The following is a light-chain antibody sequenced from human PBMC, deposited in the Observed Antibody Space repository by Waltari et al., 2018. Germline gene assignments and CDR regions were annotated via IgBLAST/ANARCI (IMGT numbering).Light chain of an antibody. J-gene: IGKJ1*01. CDR2: AAS. V-gene: IGKV1-17*03. Sequence: QMTQSPSSLSASVGDRVTITCRASQTISSYLAWYQQKPGKVPKLLIYAASSLESGVPSRFSGSGSGTEFTLTISSLQPEDFATYYCQQHNSHPRTFGQGTKVEIK. CDR1: QTISSY. CDR3: QQHNSHPRT.